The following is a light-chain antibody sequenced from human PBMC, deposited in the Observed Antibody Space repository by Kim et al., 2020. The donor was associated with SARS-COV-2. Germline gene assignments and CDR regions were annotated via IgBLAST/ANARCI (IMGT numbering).Light chain of an antibody. CDR2: EDD. CDR1: SGSIDVNY. J-gene: IGLJ3*02. V-gene: IGLV6-57*04. Sequence: NFMLTQPHSASESPGKTVTISCTRSSGSIDVNYVQWYQQRPGGVPTTVIYEDDQRPSGVSDRFSGSIDNSSNSASLTISGLRTEDEADYYCWAYNRDNVLFGGGTKVTV. CDR3: WAYNRDNVL.